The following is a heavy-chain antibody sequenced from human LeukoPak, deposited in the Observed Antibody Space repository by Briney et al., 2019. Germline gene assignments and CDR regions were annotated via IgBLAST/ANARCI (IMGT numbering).Heavy chain of an antibody. Sequence: ASVKVSCKASGYTFTGYYMHWVRQAPGQGLEWMGWINPNSGGTNYAQKFQGRVTMTRDTSISTAYMELSRLRSDDTAVYYCARARKVTPWFDPWGQGTLVTVSS. J-gene: IGHJ5*02. CDR1: GYTFTGYY. V-gene: IGHV1-2*02. CDR3: ARARKVTPWFDP. CDR2: INPNSGGT.